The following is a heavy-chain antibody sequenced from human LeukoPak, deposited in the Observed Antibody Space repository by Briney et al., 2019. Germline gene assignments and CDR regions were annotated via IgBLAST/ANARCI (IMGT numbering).Heavy chain of an antibody. CDR2: INPNSGGT. CDR3: ARDWGSYSGSYGGVDY. V-gene: IGHV1-2*02. Sequence: GASVKVSCKASGYTFTGYYMHWVRQAPGQGLEWMGWINPNSGGTNYAQKFQGRVTMTRDTSISTAYMELSRLRSDGTAVYYCARDWGSYSGSYGGVDYWGQGTLVTVSS. J-gene: IGHJ4*02. D-gene: IGHD1-26*01. CDR1: GYTFTGYY.